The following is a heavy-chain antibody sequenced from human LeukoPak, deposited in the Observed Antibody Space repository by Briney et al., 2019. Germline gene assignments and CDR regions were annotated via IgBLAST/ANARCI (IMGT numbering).Heavy chain of an antibody. J-gene: IGHJ4*02. CDR1: GFTFSSYW. CDR3: ARFLERYYFDY. Sequence: GGSLRLSCAASGFTFSSYWMSWVRQAPGKGLEWVANIKLDGSEKYYVDSVKGRFTISRDNAKNSLYLQMNSLRAEDTAVYYCARFLERYYFDYWGQGTLVTVSS. D-gene: IGHD3-9*01. V-gene: IGHV3-7*01. CDR2: IKLDGSEK.